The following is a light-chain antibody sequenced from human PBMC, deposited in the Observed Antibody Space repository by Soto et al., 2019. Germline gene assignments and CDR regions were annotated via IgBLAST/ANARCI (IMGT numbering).Light chain of an antibody. CDR1: QSVLYNSDNKNY. CDR3: QQYYTTLS. CDR2: LAA. Sequence: DIVMTQSPDSLAVSLGERATINCKSSQSVLYNSDNKNYLAWYQQKPGQPPKLLIYLAATRDSGVPDRLRGSGSGADFTPTISSLQADDVAVYYCQQYYTTLSFGGGPKVEIK. J-gene: IGKJ4*01. V-gene: IGKV4-1*01.